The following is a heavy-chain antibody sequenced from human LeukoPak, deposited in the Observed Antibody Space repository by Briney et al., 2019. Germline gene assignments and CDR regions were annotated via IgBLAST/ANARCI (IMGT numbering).Heavy chain of an antibody. D-gene: IGHD5-18*01. CDR2: INPSGGST. V-gene: IGHV1-46*01. CDR1: GYTFTSYY. CDR3: AKGLDTATVILTGVDY. Sequence: GASVKVSCKAFGYTFTSYYKHWVRQAPGQGLEWMGIINPSGGSTSFAQKFQGRVTMTRDTSASTVYMDLNSLTSEDTAVYYCAKGLDTATVILTGVDYWGQGTLVTVSS. J-gene: IGHJ4*02.